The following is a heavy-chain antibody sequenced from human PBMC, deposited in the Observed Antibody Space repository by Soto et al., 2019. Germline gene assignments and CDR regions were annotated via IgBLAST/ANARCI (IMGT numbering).Heavy chain of an antibody. D-gene: IGHD3-10*01. Sequence: SQTLSLTCAISGDSVSSNSAAWNWFRQSPSRGLEWLGRTYYRSQWYSDSAISVKSRITISPDTSKNQFSLQLNSVTPEDTAVYYCAREMSGYYGSGSYHYYYMDVWGKGTTVTVSS. J-gene: IGHJ6*03. CDR2: TYYRSQWYS. CDR1: GDSVSSNSAA. CDR3: AREMSGYYGSGSYHYYYMDV. V-gene: IGHV6-1*01.